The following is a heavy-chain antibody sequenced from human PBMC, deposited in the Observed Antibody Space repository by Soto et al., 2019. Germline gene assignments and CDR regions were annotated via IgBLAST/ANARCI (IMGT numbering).Heavy chain of an antibody. CDR2: IYWDDDQ. D-gene: IGHD6-19*01. J-gene: IGHJ1*01. V-gene: IGHV2-5*02. CDR1: GVSLSTGGVG. CDR3: AKGVPGIAVAGTGYFQH. Sequence: SGPTLVNPTQTLTLTCNVSGVSLSTGGVGVGWIRQPPGKALEWLALIYWDDDQRSSPSLKSRLTITKDTSKNQVVLTMTNMAPEDTATYYCAKGVPGIAVAGTGYFQHWGQGTLVTVSS.